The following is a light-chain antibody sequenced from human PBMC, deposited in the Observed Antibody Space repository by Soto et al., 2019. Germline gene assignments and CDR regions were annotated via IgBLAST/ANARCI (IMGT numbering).Light chain of an antibody. V-gene: IGKV3-20*01. Sequence: EIVLTQSPGTLSLSPGERATLSCRASQSVSSSYLAWYQLKPGQAPRLLIYGASNRATGIPDRFSASGSGTDFTLTISSLEPEDFAVYYCQQYGSSPPYTFGQGTKLENK. J-gene: IGKJ2*01. CDR2: GAS. CDR1: QSVSSSY. CDR3: QQYGSSPPYT.